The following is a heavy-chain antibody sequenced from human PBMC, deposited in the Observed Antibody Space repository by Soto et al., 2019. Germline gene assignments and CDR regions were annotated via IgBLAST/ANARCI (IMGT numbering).Heavy chain of an antibody. CDR1: GFSFSNSA. Sequence: EVQLVESGGILVQPGGSLRLSCVASGFSFSNSAMHWVRQAPGKGLEYVSAISNNGVSTYYANSVKGRFIISRDNSKNTLYLQMGSLRAEDMAVYYCARGGPYQLLSDFDYWGQGTLVTVSS. J-gene: IGHJ4*02. D-gene: IGHD2-2*01. CDR2: ISNNGVST. V-gene: IGHV3-64*01. CDR3: ARGGPYQLLSDFDY.